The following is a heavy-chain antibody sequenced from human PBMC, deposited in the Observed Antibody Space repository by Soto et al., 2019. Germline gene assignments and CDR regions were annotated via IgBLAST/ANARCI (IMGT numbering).Heavy chain of an antibody. Sequence: SETLSLTCAVHGGSFSDYYWSWIRQPPGKGLEWIGYIYYSGSTNYNPSLKSRVTISVDTSKNQFSLKLSSVTAADTAVYYCARWYGGSLDYWGQGTLVTVSS. J-gene: IGHJ4*02. CDR3: ARWYGGSLDY. D-gene: IGHD4-17*01. CDR1: GGSFSDYY. CDR2: IYYSGST. V-gene: IGHV4-59*01.